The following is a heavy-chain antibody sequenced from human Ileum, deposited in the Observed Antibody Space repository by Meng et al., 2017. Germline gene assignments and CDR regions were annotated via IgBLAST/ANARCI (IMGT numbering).Heavy chain of an antibody. CDR2: TYYRSKWYN. Sequence: QVQLQQSGPGLVKPSQPLSLTCAISGDSVSSNSAAWNWIRQSPSRGLEWLGRTYYRSKWYNDYAVSVKSPITINPDTFKNQFSLQLNSVTPEDTAVYYCAKDGTSGSYLGLYYWGQGTLVTVSS. J-gene: IGHJ4*02. CDR1: GDSVSSNSAA. V-gene: IGHV6-1*01. D-gene: IGHD1-26*01. CDR3: AKDGTSGSYLGLYY.